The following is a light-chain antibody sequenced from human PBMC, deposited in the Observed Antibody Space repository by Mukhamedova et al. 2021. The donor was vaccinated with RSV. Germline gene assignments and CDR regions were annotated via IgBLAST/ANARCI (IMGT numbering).Light chain of an antibody. J-gene: IGLJ3*02. CDR1: SSNIGAGYD. Sequence: GSSSNIGAGYDVHWYQQLPGTAPKLLIYVNNNRPSVVPDRFSGSQSGTSASLAITGLQAEDEADYYCQSYDSSLSGSGVFGGGT. CDR3: QSYDSSLSGSGV. V-gene: IGLV1-40*01. CDR2: VNN.